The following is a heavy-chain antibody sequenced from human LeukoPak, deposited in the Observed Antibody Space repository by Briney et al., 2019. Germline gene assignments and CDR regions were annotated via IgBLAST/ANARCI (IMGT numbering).Heavy chain of an antibody. J-gene: IGHJ4*02. D-gene: IGHD6-19*01. V-gene: IGHV3-21*01. CDR1: GFTFSSYS. Sequence: PGGSLRLSCAASGFTFSSYSMNWVRQAPGKGLEWVSSISSSSSYIYYADSVKGRFTISRDNAKNSLYLQMNSLRAEDTAVYYCATSPVAGTKVWLDYWGQGTLVTVSS. CDR2: ISSSSSYI. CDR3: ATSPVAGTKVWLDY.